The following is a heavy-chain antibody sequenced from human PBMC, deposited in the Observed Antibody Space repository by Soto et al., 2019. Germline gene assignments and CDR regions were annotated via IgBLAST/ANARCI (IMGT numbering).Heavy chain of an antibody. CDR1: GGSISSGGYY. CDR2: IYYSGST. D-gene: IGHD2-15*01. J-gene: IGHJ5*02. Sequence: PSETLSLTCTVSGGSISSGGYYWSWIRQHPGKGLEWIGYIYYSGSTYYNPSLKSRVTISVDTSKNQFSLKLSSVTAADTAVYYCARSGGSRFWFDPWGQGTLVTVSS. CDR3: ARSGGSRFWFDP. V-gene: IGHV4-31*03.